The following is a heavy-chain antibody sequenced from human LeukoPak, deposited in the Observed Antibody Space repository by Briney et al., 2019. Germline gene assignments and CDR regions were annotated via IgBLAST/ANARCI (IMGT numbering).Heavy chain of an antibody. D-gene: IGHD3-9*01. CDR2: ISGSGGST. CDR1: GFSFNNYA. CDR3: AKDAVPHYDILTGYYTSYYYFPMDV. Sequence: AGGSLRLSCAASGFSFNNYAMSWVRQAPGKELEWVAGISGSGGSTHYADSVKGRVTISRDNSNDTLYLQMNSLRAEDTAVYYCAKDAVPHYDILTGYYTSYYYFPMDVWGQGTTVTVSS. J-gene: IGHJ6*02. V-gene: IGHV3-23*01.